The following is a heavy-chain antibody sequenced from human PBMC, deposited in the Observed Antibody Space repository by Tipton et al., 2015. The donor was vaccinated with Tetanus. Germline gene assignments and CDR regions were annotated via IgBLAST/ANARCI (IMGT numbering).Heavy chain of an antibody. Sequence: QLVQSGGGLVKPGESLRLSCAASGFTLSRYTLNWVRQAPGKGLEWVSSINSSSRYIYYADSVKGRFTISRDNAKNSLYLQMNSLRAEDTAVYYCGSITAGTWGQGTLVTVSS. V-gene: IGHV3-21*01. J-gene: IGHJ5*02. CDR3: GSITAGT. CDR2: INSSSRYI. CDR1: GFTLSRYT. D-gene: IGHD3-10*01.